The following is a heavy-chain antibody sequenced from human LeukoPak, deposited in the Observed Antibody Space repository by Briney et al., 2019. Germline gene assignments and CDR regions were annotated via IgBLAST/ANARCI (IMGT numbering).Heavy chain of an antibody. V-gene: IGHV4-59*08. Sequence: SETLSLTCTVSGGSISSYYWSWIRQPPGKGLEWMGYIYYTVSTNYNPSLKSRVTISVDTSKNQFSLKLSSVTAAHTAVYYCARRSMTTVSSDYYYYMDVWGKGTTVTVSS. CDR1: GGSISSYY. CDR2: IYYTVST. CDR3: ARRSMTTVSSDYYYYMDV. J-gene: IGHJ6*03. D-gene: IGHD4-11*01.